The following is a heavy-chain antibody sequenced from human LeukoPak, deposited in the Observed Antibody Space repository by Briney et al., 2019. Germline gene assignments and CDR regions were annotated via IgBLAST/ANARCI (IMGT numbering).Heavy chain of an antibody. CDR2: INPNSGGT. D-gene: IGHD3-10*01. J-gene: IGHJ6*02. V-gene: IGHV1-2*02. Sequence: DSVKVSCKASGYAFTGYYLHWVRQAPGQGLEWMGWINPNSGGTDYAQKFQGRVTMTRDTSIRTAYMELSRLRSDDTAVYYCARAGSGTPDHYYYGMDVWGQGTTVTVS. CDR3: ARAGSGTPDHYYYGMDV. CDR1: GYAFTGYY.